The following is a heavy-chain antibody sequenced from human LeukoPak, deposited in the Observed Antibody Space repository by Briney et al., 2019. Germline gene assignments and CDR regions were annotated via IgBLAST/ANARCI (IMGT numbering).Heavy chain of an antibody. CDR1: GYSFTTYW. V-gene: IGHV5-51*01. CDR2: IYPGDSDI. D-gene: IGHD4-23*01. J-gene: IGHJ4*02. CDR3: ARATTVVTPWYFDY. Sequence: PGQSLKISYKGSGYSFTTYWIVWVRQMPGKGLEWMGIIYPGDSDIRYSPSFQGQVTISADKSISTAYLQWSSLKASDTAMYYCARATTVVTPWYFDYWGQGTLVTVSS.